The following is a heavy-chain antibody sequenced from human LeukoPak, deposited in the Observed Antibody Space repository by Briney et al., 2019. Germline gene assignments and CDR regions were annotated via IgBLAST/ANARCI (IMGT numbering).Heavy chain of an antibody. CDR2: ISTYNGFT. J-gene: IGHJ4*02. D-gene: IGHD4-17*01. CDR1: GYTLSNYG. CDR3: ARDEGPVTTFVGFRGAPPGY. Sequence: ASVKVSCKASGYTLSNYGISWVRQAPGQGLEWMGWISTYNGFTHYAQKVQGRVTMTTDTSTSTAYMELRSLRSDDTAVYYCARDEGPVTTFVGFRGAPPGYWGQGTLVTVSS. V-gene: IGHV1-18*01.